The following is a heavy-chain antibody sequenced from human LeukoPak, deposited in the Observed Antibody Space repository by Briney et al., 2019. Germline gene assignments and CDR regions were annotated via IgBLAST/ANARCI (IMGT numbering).Heavy chain of an antibody. V-gene: IGHV4-59*01. Sequence: SETLSLTCTVSGGSISSYYWSWIRQPPGKGLEWIGYIYYSGSTNYNPSLKSRVTISVDTSKNQFSLKLSSVTAADTALYYCARGVEFSSSSGLGYWGQRTLVTVSS. CDR3: ARGVEFSSSSGLGY. D-gene: IGHD6-6*01. J-gene: IGHJ4*02. CDR1: GGSISSYY. CDR2: IYYSGST.